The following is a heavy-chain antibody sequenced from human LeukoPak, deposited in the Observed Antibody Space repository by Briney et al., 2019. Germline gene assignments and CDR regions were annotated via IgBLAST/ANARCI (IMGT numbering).Heavy chain of an antibody. D-gene: IGHD3-9*01. CDR1: GGSFSGYY. J-gene: IGHJ4*02. CDR3: ARDNKLRYFDWLREDGRIFDY. V-gene: IGHV4-34*01. Sequence: SETLSLTCAVYGGSFSGYYWSWIRQPPGKGLEWIGEINHSGSTNYNPSLKSRVTISVDTSKNQFSLKLSSMTAADTAVYYCARDNKLRYFDWLREDGRIFDYWGQGTLVTVSS. CDR2: INHSGST.